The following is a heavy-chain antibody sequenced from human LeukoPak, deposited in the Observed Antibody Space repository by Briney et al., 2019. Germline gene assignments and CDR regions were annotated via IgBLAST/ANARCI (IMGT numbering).Heavy chain of an antibody. CDR1: GYSFTTYW. J-gene: IGHJ3*02. CDR2: IYPGDSDT. CDR3: AGHMTHSGYDLGAGAFDI. Sequence: KCGESLKISCKGFGYSFTTYWIGWVRQMPGKGLEWMGIIYPGDSDTRYSPSFQGQVTISADKSISTAYLQWSSLKASDTAMYYCAGHMTHSGYDLGAGAFDIWGQGTMVTVSS. D-gene: IGHD5-12*01. V-gene: IGHV5-51*01.